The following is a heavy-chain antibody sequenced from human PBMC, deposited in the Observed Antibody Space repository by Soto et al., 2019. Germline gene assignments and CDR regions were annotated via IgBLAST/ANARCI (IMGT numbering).Heavy chain of an antibody. D-gene: IGHD2-8*01. Sequence: GGSLRLSCAASGFTFSSYSMNWVRQAPGKGLEWVSSISSSSSYIYYADSVKGRFTISRDNAKNSLYLQMNSLRAEDTAVYYCARFARFHCTNGVCNNDYWGQGTLVTVSS. CDR2: ISSSSSYI. J-gene: IGHJ4*02. CDR1: GFTFSSYS. V-gene: IGHV3-21*01. CDR3: ARFARFHCTNGVCNNDY.